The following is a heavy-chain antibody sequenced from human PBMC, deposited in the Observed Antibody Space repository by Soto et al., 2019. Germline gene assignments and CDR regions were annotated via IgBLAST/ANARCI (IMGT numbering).Heavy chain of an antibody. CDR2: IYYSGST. J-gene: IGHJ4*02. CDR3: ARHTPAISISDH. CDR1: GGSISSSSYY. V-gene: IGHV4-39*01. D-gene: IGHD2-15*01. Sequence: QLQLQESGPGLVKPSETLSLTCTVSGGSISSSSYYWGWIRQPPGKGLEWIGSIYYSGSTYYNPSPESRATVSVDTSKNQFSLKLSSVTAADTAVYYCARHTPAISISDHWGQGTLVTVSS.